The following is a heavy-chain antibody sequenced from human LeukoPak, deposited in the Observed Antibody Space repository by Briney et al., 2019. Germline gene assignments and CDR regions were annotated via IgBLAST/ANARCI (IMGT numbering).Heavy chain of an antibody. CDR3: TRYGGPRYCSGGSCYSATSPFDY. V-gene: IGHV3-49*03. CDR2: IRSKAYGGTT. Sequence: PGGSLRLSCTASGFTFGDYAMSWFRQAPGKGLEWVGFIRSKAYGGTTEYAASVKGRFTISRDDSKSIAYLQMNSLKTEDTAVYYCTRYGGPRYCSGGSCYSATSPFDYWGQGTLVTVSS. CDR1: GFTFGDYA. D-gene: IGHD2-15*01. J-gene: IGHJ4*02.